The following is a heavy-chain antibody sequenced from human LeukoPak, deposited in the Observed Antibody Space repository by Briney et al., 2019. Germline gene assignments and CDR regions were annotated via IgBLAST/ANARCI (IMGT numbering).Heavy chain of an antibody. J-gene: IGHJ4*02. CDR2: ISGSATNT. Sequence: PGGSLRLSCAASGFTFSSYAMSWVRQAPGKGLEWVSAISGSATNTYYADSVKGRFTMSRDNYKNTVYLQMNSLRAEDTAVYYCAKLPHISGSYWDHWGQGTLVTVSS. V-gene: IGHV3-23*01. CDR1: GFTFSSYA. D-gene: IGHD1-26*01. CDR3: AKLPHISGSYWDH.